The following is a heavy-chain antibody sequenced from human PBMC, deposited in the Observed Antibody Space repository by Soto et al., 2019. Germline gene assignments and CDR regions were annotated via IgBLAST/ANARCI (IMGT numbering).Heavy chain of an antibody. CDR1: GFSFSTYA. CDR2: ISGGVSTT. D-gene: IGHD2-15*01. J-gene: IGHJ4*02. Sequence: GGSLRLSCATSGFSFSTYAMSWVRQAPGEGLEWVSGISGGVSTTYYADSVKGRFTISRDNSKNTVYLQMNSLRADDTAVYYCAKCGGLGTPRGGDSCYCPIDFWSQGIPVTVSS. V-gene: IGHV3-23*01. CDR3: AKCGGLGTPRGGDSCYCPIDF.